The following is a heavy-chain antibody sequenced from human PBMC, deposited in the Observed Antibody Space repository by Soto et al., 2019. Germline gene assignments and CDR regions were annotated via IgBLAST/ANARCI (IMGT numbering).Heavy chain of an antibody. CDR2: INHSGST. D-gene: IGHD3-22*01. CDR1: GGSFSGYY. Sequence: PSETLSLTCAVYGGSFSGYYWSWIRQPPGKGLEWIGEINHSGSTNYNPSLKSRVTISVDTSKNQFSLKLSSVTAADTAVYYCARGREIVVVTQFDYWGQGTLVTVSS. J-gene: IGHJ4*02. CDR3: ARGREIVVVTQFDY. V-gene: IGHV4-34*01.